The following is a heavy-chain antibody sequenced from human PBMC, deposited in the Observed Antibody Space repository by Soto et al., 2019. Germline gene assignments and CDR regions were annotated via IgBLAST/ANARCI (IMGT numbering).Heavy chain of an antibody. D-gene: IGHD5-12*01. CDR2: IIPMFGTP. CDR1: GDTFTNFA. J-gene: IGHJ3*02. Sequence: QVKLVQSGTEVKKSGSSVKVSCKASGDTFTNFAISWMRQAPGQGLAWMGGIIPMFGTPNYAQKFQGSVTMTAERSTSTAYLELRSLRSEDTAVYYCARGLRGYTGYDGGGAFDMWGQGTMVTVSS. V-gene: IGHV1-69*06. CDR3: ARGLRGYTGYDGGGAFDM.